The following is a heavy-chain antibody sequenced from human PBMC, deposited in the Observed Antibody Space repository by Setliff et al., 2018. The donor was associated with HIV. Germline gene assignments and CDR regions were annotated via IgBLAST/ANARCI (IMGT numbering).Heavy chain of an antibody. CDR1: GASITSHY. J-gene: IGHJ4*02. Sequence: PSETLSXXXTVSGASITSHYWSWIRQSPGRELEWIGYIYSTVSTNYNPSLQSRVXXXXDASKNXFSLKXXSVTSADTAVYYCAKGAGFYGDYTFDYWGQGNLVTVSS. CDR2: IYSTVST. D-gene: IGHD4-17*01. V-gene: IGHV4-59*11. CDR3: AKGAGFYGDYTFDY.